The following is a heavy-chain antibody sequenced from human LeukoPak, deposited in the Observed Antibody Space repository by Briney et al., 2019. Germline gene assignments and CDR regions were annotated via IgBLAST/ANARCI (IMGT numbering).Heavy chain of an antibody. CDR1: GFTFSSYA. V-gene: IGHV3-30-3*01. CDR3: ARDGRGYSYGYFPNNFDY. J-gene: IGHJ4*02. Sequence: PGGSLRLSCAASGFTFSSYAMHWVRQAPGKGLEWVAVISYDGSNKYYADSVKGRFTISRDNSKNTLYLQMNSLRAEDTAVYYCARDGRGYSYGYFPNNFDYWGQGTLVTVSS. D-gene: IGHD5-18*01. CDR2: ISYDGSNK.